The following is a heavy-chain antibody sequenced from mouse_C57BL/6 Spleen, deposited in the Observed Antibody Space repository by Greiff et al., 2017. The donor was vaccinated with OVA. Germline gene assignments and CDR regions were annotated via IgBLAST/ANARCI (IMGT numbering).Heavy chain of an antibody. CDR2: IDPETGGA. CDR1: GYTFTDYE. Sequence: VQLQQSGAELVRPGASVTLSCKASGYTFTDYEMHWVKQTPVHGLEWIGAIDPETGGAAYNQKFKGKAILTADKSSSTAYIELRSLTSEDSAVYYCTREGRDYWGQGTSVTVSS. J-gene: IGHJ4*01. V-gene: IGHV1-15*01. CDR3: TREGRDY.